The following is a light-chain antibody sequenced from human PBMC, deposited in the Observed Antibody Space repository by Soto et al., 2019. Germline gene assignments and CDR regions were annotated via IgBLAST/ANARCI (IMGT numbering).Light chain of an antibody. V-gene: IGKV3-20*01. CDR3: HQYGISPIT. J-gene: IGKJ5*01. CDR2: GAS. CDR1: KSVSSSY. Sequence: EIVSTQSPGPLSLSPGERATLSCRASKSVSSSYLAWYQQKPGQAPRLLIYGASSRATGIPDRFSGSGSGTDFTLTISRLEPEDFAVYYCHQYGISPITFGQGTRLEIK.